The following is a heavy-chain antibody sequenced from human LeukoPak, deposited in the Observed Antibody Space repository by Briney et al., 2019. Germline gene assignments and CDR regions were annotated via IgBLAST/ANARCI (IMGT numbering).Heavy chain of an antibody. J-gene: IGHJ4*02. CDR3: ARGVDCSSTSCYAAGDY. Sequence: GASVKVSCKTSGYIFTSYYIHWVRQAPGQGLEWMGIINPSGGITTYAQEFQGRVTMTRDTSTSTVYVELSSLRSDDTAVYYCARGVDCSSTSCYAAGDYWGQGTLVTVSS. CDR1: GYIFTSYY. CDR2: INPSGGIT. D-gene: IGHD2-2*01. V-gene: IGHV1-46*01.